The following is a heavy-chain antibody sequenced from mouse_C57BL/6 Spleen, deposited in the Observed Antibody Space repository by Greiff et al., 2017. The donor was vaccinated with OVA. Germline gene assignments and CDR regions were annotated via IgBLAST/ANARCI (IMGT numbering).Heavy chain of an antibody. CDR1: GFNIKDYY. Sequence: DVQLQESGAELVRPGASVKLSCTASGFNIKDYYMHWVKQRPEQGLEWIGRIDPEDGDTEYAPKFQGKATMTADTSSNTAYLQLSSLTSEDTAVYYCTPLYDGYYRYAMDYWGQGTSVTVSS. V-gene: IGHV14-1*01. CDR3: TPLYDGYYRYAMDY. J-gene: IGHJ4*01. CDR2: IDPEDGDT. D-gene: IGHD2-3*01.